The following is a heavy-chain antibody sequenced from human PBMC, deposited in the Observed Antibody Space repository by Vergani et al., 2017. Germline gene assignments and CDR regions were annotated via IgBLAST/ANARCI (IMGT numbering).Heavy chain of an antibody. V-gene: IGHV3-7*01. CDR3: ARGHPVGSY. D-gene: IGHD1-26*01. CDR2: IKGDESGK. J-gene: IGHJ4*02. CDR1: GFGFSNNG. Sequence: EVQLLESGGALFQPGGSLRLSCEASGFGFSNNGMNWLRQAPGKGLEWVAAIKGDESGKKYVESVKGRFTISRDNAKSSLYLQMNSLRVADTAVYYCARGHPVGSYWGQGTLVTVSS.